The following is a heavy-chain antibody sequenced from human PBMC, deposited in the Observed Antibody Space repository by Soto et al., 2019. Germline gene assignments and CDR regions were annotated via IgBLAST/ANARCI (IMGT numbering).Heavy chain of an antibody. CDR2: ISWNSGSI. CDR1: GFTFDEYA. J-gene: IGHJ4*02. Sequence: GGSLRLSCAASGFTFDEYAMHWVRQAPGKGLEWVSGISWNSGSIGYASSVKGRFTISRDNVKTTLFLQMNILRAEYTALCYSAKSLSMAWDYFDYWGQGTLVTVSS. D-gene: IGHD3-16*02. CDR3: AKSLSMAWDYFDY. V-gene: IGHV3-9*01.